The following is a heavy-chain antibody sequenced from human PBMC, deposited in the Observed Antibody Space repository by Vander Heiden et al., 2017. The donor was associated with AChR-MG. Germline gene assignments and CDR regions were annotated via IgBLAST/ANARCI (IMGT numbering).Heavy chain of an antibody. CDR2: IYYSGST. Sequence: QLQLQESGPGLVKPSETLSLTCTVPGGSISSSSSYWGWIRQRPGKGLEWIGSIYYSGSTYYNPSLKSRVTISVDTSKNQFSLKLSSVTAADTAVYYCARPGGNSGSLLDYWGQGTLVTVSS. V-gene: IGHV4-39*01. CDR3: ARPGGNSGSLLDY. CDR1: GGSISSSSSY. D-gene: IGHD2-21*02. J-gene: IGHJ4*02.